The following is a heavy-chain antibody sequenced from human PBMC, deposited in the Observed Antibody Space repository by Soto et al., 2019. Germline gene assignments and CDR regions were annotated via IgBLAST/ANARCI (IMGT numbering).Heavy chain of an antibody. CDR3: ARPRYYGNYPA. Sequence: PGGSLRLSCVASGFTFSNEWMAWVRQAPGGGLEWVANIKEDGSEAHYVDTVKGRFTISRDNAKTSLYLQMNSLRAEDTAVYYCARPRYYGNYPAWGQGSLVTVSS. V-gene: IGHV3-7*05. CDR2: IKEDGSEA. D-gene: IGHD3-10*01. J-gene: IGHJ1*01. CDR1: GFTFSNEW.